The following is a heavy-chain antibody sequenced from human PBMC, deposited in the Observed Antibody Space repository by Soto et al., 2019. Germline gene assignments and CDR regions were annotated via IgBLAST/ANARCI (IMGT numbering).Heavy chain of an antibody. Sequence: QVQLVESGGGVVQPGRSLRLSCAASGFPFSSYGMHWVREAPGKGLEWVAVISYDGSNKYYADSVKGRFTISRDNSASTLYLEMNSLRPEDTALYYCVGGQCYFDYGGQGTRVTVSP. CDR2: ISYDGSNK. V-gene: IGHV3-30*03. D-gene: IGHD3-10*01. J-gene: IGHJ4*02. CDR1: GFPFSSYG. CDR3: VGGQCYFDY.